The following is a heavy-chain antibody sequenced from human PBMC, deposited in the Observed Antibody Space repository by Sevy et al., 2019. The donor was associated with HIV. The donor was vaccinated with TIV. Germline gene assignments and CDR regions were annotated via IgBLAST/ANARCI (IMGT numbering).Heavy chain of an antibody. CDR3: AKSYHKLGYSGYDFDY. D-gene: IGHD5-12*01. Sequence: GGSLRLSCAASGFTFDDYAMHWVRQAPGKGLEWVSLISWDGGSRYYADSVKGRFTISRDNSKNSMYLQMNSLRTEDTALYYCAKSYHKLGYSGYDFDYWGQGTLVTVSS. J-gene: IGHJ4*02. V-gene: IGHV3-43D*04. CDR1: GFTFDDYA. CDR2: ISWDGGSR.